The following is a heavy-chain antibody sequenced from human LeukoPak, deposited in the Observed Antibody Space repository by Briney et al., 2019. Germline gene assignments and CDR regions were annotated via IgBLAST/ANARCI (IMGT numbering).Heavy chain of an antibody. CDR1: GYTFTGYY. J-gene: IGHJ4*02. V-gene: IGHV1-8*02. CDR2: INPNSGNT. CDR3: ARWDTTVTRGEDY. Sequence: GASVKVSCKASGYTFTGYYMHWVRQAPGQGLEWMGWINPNSGNTGYAQKFQGRVTMTRNTSISTAYMELSSLRSEDTAVYYCARWDTTVTRGEDYWGQGTLVTVSS. D-gene: IGHD4-17*01.